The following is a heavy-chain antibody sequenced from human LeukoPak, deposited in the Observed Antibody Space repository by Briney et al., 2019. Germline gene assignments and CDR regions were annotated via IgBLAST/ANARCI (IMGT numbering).Heavy chain of an antibody. CDR1: GGSISSYY. V-gene: IGHV4-59*08. CDR3: ARFDGSAAYYGMDV. J-gene: IGHJ6*02. Sequence: SETLSLTCTVSGGSISSYYWSWIRQPPGKGLEWIGYIYYSGSTNYNPSLKSRVTISVDMSKNQFSLKLSSVTAADTAVYYCARFDGSAAYYGMDVWGQGTTVTVSS. CDR2: IYYSGST. D-gene: IGHD2-2*01.